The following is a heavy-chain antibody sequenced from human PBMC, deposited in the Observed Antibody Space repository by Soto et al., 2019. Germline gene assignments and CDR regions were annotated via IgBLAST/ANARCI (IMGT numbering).Heavy chain of an antibody. CDR2: ISSSGGST. D-gene: IGHD4-17*01. V-gene: IGHV3-23*01. CDR3: AKEGDYHNWFDP. Sequence: GGSLRLSCGASGFTFSSYATSWVRQAPGKGLEWVSAISSSGGSTYYADSVKGRFTISRDNSKNTLYLQMNSLRAEDTAVYYCAKEGDYHNWFDPWGQGTLVTV. CDR1: GFTFSSYA. J-gene: IGHJ5*02.